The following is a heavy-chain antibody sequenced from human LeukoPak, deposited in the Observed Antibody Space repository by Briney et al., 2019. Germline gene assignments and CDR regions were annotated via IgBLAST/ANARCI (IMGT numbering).Heavy chain of an antibody. Sequence: GGSLRLSCAASGFTFSSYAMSWVRQAPGKGLEWVAVISYDGSNKYYADSVKGRFTISRDNSKNTLYLQMNSLRAEDTAVYYCAKEVEEGYSYGNFDYWGQGTLVTVSS. CDR1: GFTFSSYA. J-gene: IGHJ4*02. CDR3: AKEVEEGYSYGNFDY. V-gene: IGHV3-30*18. CDR2: ISYDGSNK. D-gene: IGHD5-18*01.